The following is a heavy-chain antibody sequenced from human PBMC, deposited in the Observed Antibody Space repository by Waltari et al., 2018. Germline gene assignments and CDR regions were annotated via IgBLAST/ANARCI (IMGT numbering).Heavy chain of an antibody. V-gene: IGHV1-18*01. CDR1: GSTFSDYG. CDR2: ISGNNGHT. J-gene: IGHJ5*02. CDR3: ARERHRLMEEGYLMALDP. D-gene: IGHD3-3*01. Sequence: QVQLVQSGAEVKKPGASVKVSCKASGSTFSDYGISWVRQAPGQGLEWMGWISGNNGHTNHAQKFQGRLIMTKDTSTTTVYMELTSLTSDDTAVYYCARERHRLMEEGYLMALDPRGQGTLVTVSS.